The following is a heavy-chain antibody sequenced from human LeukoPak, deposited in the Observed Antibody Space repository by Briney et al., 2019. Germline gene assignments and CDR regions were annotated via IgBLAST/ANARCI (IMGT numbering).Heavy chain of an antibody. D-gene: IGHD6-19*01. Sequence: SETLCLTCAVYGGSFSGYYWSWIRQPPGKGLEWIGSIYYSGSTYYNPSLKSRVTISVDTSKNQFSLKLSSVTAADTAVYYCASIAVAGMGVYWGQGTLVTVSS. V-gene: IGHV4-34*01. J-gene: IGHJ4*02. CDR3: ASIAVAGMGVY. CDR1: GGSFSGYY. CDR2: IYYSGST.